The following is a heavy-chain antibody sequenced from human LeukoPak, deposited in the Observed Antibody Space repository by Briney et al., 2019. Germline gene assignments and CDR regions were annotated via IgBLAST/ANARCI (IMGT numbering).Heavy chain of an antibody. Sequence: PSETLSLTCAVSGGSISSSNWWNWVRQPPGKGLEWIGSIYYSGSTYYNPSLKSRVTISVDTSKNQFSLKLSSVTAADTAVYYCARHRGIKNWFDPWGQGTLVTVSS. J-gene: IGHJ5*02. V-gene: IGHV4-39*01. D-gene: IGHD3-10*01. CDR2: IYYSGST. CDR3: ARHRGIKNWFDP. CDR1: GGSISSSNW.